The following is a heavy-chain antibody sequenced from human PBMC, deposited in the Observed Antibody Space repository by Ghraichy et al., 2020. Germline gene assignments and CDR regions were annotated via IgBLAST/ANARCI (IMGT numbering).Heavy chain of an antibody. CDR1: GYSLTGYY. V-gene: IGHV1-2*02. D-gene: IGHD3-22*01. J-gene: IGHJ2*01. CDR2: INPNIGGT. CDR3: ARDQFYYENSDHPGGFFAL. Sequence: ASVKVSCKASGYSLTGYYIHWLRQAPGQGLEWMGWINPNIGGTNYEQKFLGRVTMTRDTSINVAYMELTRLTSDDTALYYCARDQFYYENSDHPGGFFALWGRGTLVSVSS.